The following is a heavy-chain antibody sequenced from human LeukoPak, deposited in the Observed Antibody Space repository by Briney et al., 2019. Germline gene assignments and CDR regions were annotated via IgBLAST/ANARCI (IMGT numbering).Heavy chain of an antibody. V-gene: IGHV1-46*01. CDR2: INPSGGST. CDR1: GYTFTSYY. J-gene: IGHJ4*02. D-gene: IGHD2-21*02. Sequence: ASVKVSCKASGYTFTSYYMHWVRQASGQGLEWMGIINPSGGSTSYAQKFQGRVTMTRDTSTSTVYMELSSLRSEDTAVYYCAREVVVTAIRDYYFDYWGQGTLVTVSS. CDR3: AREVVVTAIRDYYFDY.